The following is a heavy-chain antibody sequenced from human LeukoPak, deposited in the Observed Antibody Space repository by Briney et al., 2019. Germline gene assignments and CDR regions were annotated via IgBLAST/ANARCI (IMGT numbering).Heavy chain of an antibody. V-gene: IGHV4-34*01. D-gene: IGHD3-10*01. Sequence: PSETLSLTCAVYGGSFSGYYWSWIRQPPGKGLEWIGEINHSGSTNYNPSLKSRVTISVDTSKNQFSLKLSSVTAADTAVYYCARLAYYYGSGSYYKSPRGYFDYWGQGTLVTVSS. CDR2: INHSGST. J-gene: IGHJ4*02. CDR3: ARLAYYYGSGSYYKSPRGYFDY. CDR1: GGSFSGYY.